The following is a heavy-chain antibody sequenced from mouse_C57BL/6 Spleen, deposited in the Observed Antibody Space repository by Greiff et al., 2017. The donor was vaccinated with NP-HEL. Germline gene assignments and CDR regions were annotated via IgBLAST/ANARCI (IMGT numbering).Heavy chain of an antibody. J-gene: IGHJ4*01. CDR2: INPGSGGT. Sequence: VQLQQSGAELVRPGTSVKVSCKASGYAFTNYLIEWVKQRPGQGLEWIGVINPGSGGTTYNEKFKGKATLTADKSSSTAYMQLSSLTSEDSAVYFCARYGNPYAMDYWVQGTSVTVSS. CDR3: ARYGNPYAMDY. D-gene: IGHD2-1*01. V-gene: IGHV1-54*01. CDR1: GYAFTNYL.